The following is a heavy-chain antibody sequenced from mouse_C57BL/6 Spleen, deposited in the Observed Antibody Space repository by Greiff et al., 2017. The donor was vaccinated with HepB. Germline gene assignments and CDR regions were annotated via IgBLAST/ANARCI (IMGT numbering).Heavy chain of an antibody. CDR1: GFTFSDYY. D-gene: IGHD2-4*01. CDR3: ARQGIYYDYDEGYYAMDY. J-gene: IGHJ4*01. V-gene: IGHV5-12*01. CDR2: ISNGGGST. Sequence: DVKLVESGGGLVQPGGSLKLSCAASGFTFSDYYMYWVRQTPEKRLEWVAYISNGGGSTYYPDTVKGRFTISRDNAKNTLYLQMSRLKSEDTATYYCARQGIYYDYDEGYYAMDYWGQGTSVTVSS.